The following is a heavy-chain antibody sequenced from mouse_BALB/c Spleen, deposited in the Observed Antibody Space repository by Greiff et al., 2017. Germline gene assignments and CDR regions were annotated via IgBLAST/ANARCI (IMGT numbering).Heavy chain of an antibody. CDR2: IYPGDGDT. D-gene: IGHD1-2*01. Sequence: QVQLKESGAELVRPGSSVKISCKASGYAFSSYWMNWVKQRPGQGLEWIGQIYPGDGDTNYNGKFKGKATLTADKSSSTAYMQLSSLTSEDSAVYFCASRKFLAATGFAYGGQGTLVTVSA. V-gene: IGHV1-80*01. J-gene: IGHJ3*01. CDR3: ASRKFLAATGFAY. CDR1: GYAFSSYW.